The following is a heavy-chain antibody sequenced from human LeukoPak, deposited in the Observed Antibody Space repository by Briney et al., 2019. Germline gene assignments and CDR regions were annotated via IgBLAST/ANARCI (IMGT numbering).Heavy chain of an antibody. D-gene: IGHD3-10*01. CDR2: IKSSGSSI. Sequence: GGSLRLSCATSGFTFGYYEMNWVRQAPGKGLEWVSYIKSSGSSIYYADSVKGRFTISRDNAKNSLYLQVNSLRPEDTAVYYCARELAHYYGSGSYIRRSNWFDPWGQGTLVTVSS. V-gene: IGHV3-48*03. CDR1: GFTFGYYE. CDR3: ARELAHYYGSGSYIRRSNWFDP. J-gene: IGHJ5*02.